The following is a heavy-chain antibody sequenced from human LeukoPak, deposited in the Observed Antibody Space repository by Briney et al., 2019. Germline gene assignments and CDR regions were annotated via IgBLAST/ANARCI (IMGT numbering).Heavy chain of an antibody. J-gene: IGHJ4*02. Sequence: EASVKVSCKASGYTFTDYFIHWVRQAPGQGLEWMGWIFPNNGGTNYAQNFQGRVTMTRDTSISTAYMELSRLRSDDTALYYCVRDRSELPFDSWGQGTLVTVSS. D-gene: IGHD3-3*01. CDR2: IFPNNGGT. V-gene: IGHV1-2*02. CDR3: VRDRSELPFDS. CDR1: GYTFTDYF.